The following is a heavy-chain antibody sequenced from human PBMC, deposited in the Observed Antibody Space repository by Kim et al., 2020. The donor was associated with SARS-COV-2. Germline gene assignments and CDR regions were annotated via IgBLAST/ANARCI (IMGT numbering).Heavy chain of an antibody. CDR3: ARAANYDYVWGSYRYTQDDAFDI. CDR2: ISSSSSYI. J-gene: IGHJ3*02. V-gene: IGHV3-21*01. CDR1: GFTFSSYS. Sequence: GGSLRLSCAASGFTFSSYSMNWVRQAPGKGLEWVSSISSSSSYIYYADSVKGRFTISRDNAKNSLYLQMNSLRAEDTAVYYCARAANYDYVWGSYRYTQDDAFDIWGQGTMVTVSS. D-gene: IGHD3-16*02.